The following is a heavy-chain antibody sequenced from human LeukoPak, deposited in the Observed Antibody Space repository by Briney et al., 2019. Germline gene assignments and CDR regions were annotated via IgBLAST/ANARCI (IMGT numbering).Heavy chain of an antibody. J-gene: IGHJ3*02. V-gene: IGHV3-21*01. Sequence: GGSLRLSCAASGFTFSSYSMNWVRQAPGKGLEWVSSISSSSSYIYYADSVKGRFTISRDNAKNSLYLQMNSLRAEDTAVYYCAKLPRITMVRGVPRGDAFDIWGQGTMVTVSS. CDR1: GFTFSSYS. CDR2: ISSSSSYI. D-gene: IGHD3-10*01. CDR3: AKLPRITMVRGVPRGDAFDI.